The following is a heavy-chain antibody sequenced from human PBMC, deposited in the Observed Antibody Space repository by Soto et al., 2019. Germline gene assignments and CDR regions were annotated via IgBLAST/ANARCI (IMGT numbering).Heavy chain of an antibody. D-gene: IGHD2-8*02. CDR3: ARDKITGLFDY. Sequence: QVQLQQWGAGLLKPSETLSLTCAVSGGSFSGYSCTWIRQPPGTGLEWIGEINHSGSTNYNPSLKSRVTISVDTSKNQFSLKLTSVTAADTAVYYCARDKITGLFDYWGQGTLVTVSS. CDR2: INHSGST. J-gene: IGHJ4*02. V-gene: IGHV4-34*01. CDR1: GGSFSGYS.